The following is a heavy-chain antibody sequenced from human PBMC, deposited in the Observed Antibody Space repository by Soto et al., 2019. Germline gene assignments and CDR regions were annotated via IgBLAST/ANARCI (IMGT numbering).Heavy chain of an antibody. V-gene: IGHV4-30-4*01. CDR1: GGSTSSGDYY. CDR2: MYNSGST. CDR3: ARDKYCTTINCSNWLDL. D-gene: IGHD2-2*01. J-gene: IGHJ5*02. Sequence: SETLSLTCTVSGGSTSSGDYYWSWIRQPPGKGLEWIGYMYNSGSTYYNPSLDSRVKISVDTSKNQFSLELSSVPAADTAVYYCARDKYCTTINCSNWLDLWGQGTLVTVSS.